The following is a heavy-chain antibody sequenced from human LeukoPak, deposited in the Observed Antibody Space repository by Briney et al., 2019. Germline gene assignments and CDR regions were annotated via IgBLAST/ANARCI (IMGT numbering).Heavy chain of an antibody. V-gene: IGHV3-23*01. Sequence: QAGGSLRLSCAASGFTFSSYGMSWVRQAPGKGLEWVSAISGSGGSTYYADSVKGRFTISRDNAKNSLYLQMNSLRAEDTAVYYCARLPGASTSYYDFWSGYYESYYYYYMDVWGKGTTVTVSS. CDR2: ISGSGGST. D-gene: IGHD3-3*01. J-gene: IGHJ6*03. CDR3: ARLPGASTSYYDFWSGYYESYYYYYMDV. CDR1: GFTFSSYG.